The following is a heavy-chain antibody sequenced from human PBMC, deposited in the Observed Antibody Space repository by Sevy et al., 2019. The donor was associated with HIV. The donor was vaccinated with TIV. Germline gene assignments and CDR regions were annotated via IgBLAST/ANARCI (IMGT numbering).Heavy chain of an antibody. Sequence: SETLSLTCVVSGYSISSSYWWDWFRRPPGKGLEWIGAIQYSGNTQYTPSLKSRVTISADTTKNQFSLRLTSMTAADTAFYYCASHDWGRQDYWVQGTLVTVSS. CDR3: ASHDWGRQDY. CDR1: GYSISSSYW. V-gene: IGHV4-38-2*01. D-gene: IGHD7-27*01. CDR2: IQYSGNT. J-gene: IGHJ4*02.